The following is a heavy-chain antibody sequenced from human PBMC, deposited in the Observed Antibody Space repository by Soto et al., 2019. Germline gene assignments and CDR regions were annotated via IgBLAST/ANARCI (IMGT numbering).Heavy chain of an antibody. Sequence: EVQLLESGGGLVQPGGSLRLSCAASGFTFSNYAVTWFRQAPGKGLEWVSTISGSGGSTYYSDSGKGRFTISRDNSKNTRYLQMNSLRAEATAVYYCAKDQGSSWYEIDYWGQGTLVTVSS. CDR2: ISGSGGST. V-gene: IGHV3-23*01. CDR3: AKDQGSSWYEIDY. D-gene: IGHD6-13*01. J-gene: IGHJ4*02. CDR1: GFTFSNYA.